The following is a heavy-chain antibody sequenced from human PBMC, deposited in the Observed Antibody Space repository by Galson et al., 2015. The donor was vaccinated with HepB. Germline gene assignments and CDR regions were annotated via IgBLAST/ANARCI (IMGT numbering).Heavy chain of an antibody. J-gene: IGHJ4*02. V-gene: IGHV4-59*01. CDR2: MYYSGSA. Sequence: QVQLQESGPGLVKPSETLSLTCTVSGGSINSYYWSWIRQPPGTGLEWIGYMYYSGSANYNPSLKSRVTISVDTSKNQFSLTMTSVTAADTAVYYCARGVNLASMAGYWGQGTLVTASS. CDR1: GGSINSYY. D-gene: IGHD3-3*02. CDR3: ARGVNLASMAGY.